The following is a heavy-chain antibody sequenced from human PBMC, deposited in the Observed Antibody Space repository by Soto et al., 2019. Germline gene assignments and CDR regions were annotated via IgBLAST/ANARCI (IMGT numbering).Heavy chain of an antibody. V-gene: IGHV1-69*13. D-gene: IGHD3-3*01. CDR1: GGTFSSYA. J-gene: IGHJ6*02. CDR2: IIPIFGTA. CDR3: ARDGQTYYDFWSGSGLYYYGMDV. Sequence: GASVKVSCKASGGTFSSYAISWVRQAPGQGLEWMGGIIPIFGTANYARKFQGRVTITADESTSTAYMELSSLRSEDTAVYYCARDGQTYYDFWSGSGLYYYGMDVWGQGTTVTVSS.